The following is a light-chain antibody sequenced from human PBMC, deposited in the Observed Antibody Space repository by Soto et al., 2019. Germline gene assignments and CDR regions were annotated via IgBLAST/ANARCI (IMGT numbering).Light chain of an antibody. CDR1: SSDVGGYNH. V-gene: IGLV2-14*01. CDR2: EVS. CDR3: SSYTLDSALYV. Sequence: QSVLTQPASVSGSPGRSITISCTGTSSDVGGYNHVSWYQQYSGKAPKLMIYEVSNRPSGVSNRFSGSKSGNTASLTISGLQAEDEADYYCSSYTLDSALYVFGTGTKVTVL. J-gene: IGLJ1*01.